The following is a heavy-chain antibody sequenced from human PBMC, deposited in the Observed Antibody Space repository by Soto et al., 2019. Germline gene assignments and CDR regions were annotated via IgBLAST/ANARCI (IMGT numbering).Heavy chain of an antibody. J-gene: IGHJ4*02. Sequence: EVQLVESGGGLVKPGGSLRLSCAASGFTFSTYSMNWVRQAPGKGLEWISSISSSGGSLSHAESVKGRFTISRDNAKNSLYLQMYSLRDEDTAVYYCARGRSINTYMDYWGQGNLVTVSS. D-gene: IGHD2-2*01. V-gene: IGHV3-21*01. CDR2: ISSSGGSL. CDR3: ARGRSINTYMDY. CDR1: GFTFSTYS.